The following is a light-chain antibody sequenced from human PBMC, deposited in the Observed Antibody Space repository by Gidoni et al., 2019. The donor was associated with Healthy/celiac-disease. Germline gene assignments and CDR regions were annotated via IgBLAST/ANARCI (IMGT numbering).Light chain of an antibody. CDR2: DVS. Sequence: SAMTQPASVSRSPGQSITLSCTGTSRDVGGYKHVSWSQQHPVKGPKLMIYDVSNRPLGVSNRFSGSKSGNTASLTISGLQAEDEADYYCSSYTSSSTPHVVFGGGTKLTVL. J-gene: IGLJ2*01. V-gene: IGLV2-14*03. CDR3: SSYTSSSTPHVV. CDR1: SRDVGGYKH.